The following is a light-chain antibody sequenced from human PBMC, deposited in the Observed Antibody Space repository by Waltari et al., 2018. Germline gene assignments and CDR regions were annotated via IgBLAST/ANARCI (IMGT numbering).Light chain of an antibody. J-gene: IGLJ3*02. Sequence: QQPDNGPRYLMKVNSEGSHSKGDKIPDRLSGSSSGAEHFLTISSLQSEDEADYYCQTGGHGTWVFGGGTKLTVL. V-gene: IGLV4-69*01. CDR2: VNSEGSH. CDR3: QTGGHGTWV.